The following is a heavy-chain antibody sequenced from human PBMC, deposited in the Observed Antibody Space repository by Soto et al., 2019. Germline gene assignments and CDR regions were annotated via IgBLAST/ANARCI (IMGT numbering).Heavy chain of an antibody. J-gene: IGHJ3*02. CDR1: GFIFSDYY. CDR2: INTSGGTI. V-gene: IGHV3-11*01. Sequence: QVQLVESGGGLVKPGGSLTLSCAASGFIFSDYYMSWIRQAPGKGREWISYINTSGGTIYYADSVKGRFTISRDSAKNSLYLQRHSLRAEDTALYYCVRRPRGMGYAFDIWDQGTMVTVSS. CDR3: VRRPRGMGYAFDI. D-gene: IGHD5-18*01.